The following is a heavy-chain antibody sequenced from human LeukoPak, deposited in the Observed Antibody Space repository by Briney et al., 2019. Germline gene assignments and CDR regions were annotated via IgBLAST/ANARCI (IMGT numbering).Heavy chain of an antibody. V-gene: IGHV1-18*01. CDR1: GGTFSSYA. CDR3: ARVVGLTGYSSTWYSGYYYYMDV. D-gene: IGHD6-13*01. J-gene: IGHJ6*03. CDR2: ISTYNGNT. Sequence: ASVKVSCKASGGTFSSYAISWVRQAPGQGLEWMGWISTYNGNTNYAQNLQGRVTMTTDTSTSTAYMELSSLRSEDTAVYYCARVVGLTGYSSTWYSGYYYYMDVWGKGTTVTVSS.